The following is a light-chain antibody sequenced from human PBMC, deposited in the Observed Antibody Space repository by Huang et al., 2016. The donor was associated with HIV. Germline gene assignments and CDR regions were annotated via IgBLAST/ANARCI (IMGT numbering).Light chain of an antibody. V-gene: IGKV2-28*01. J-gene: IGKJ2*01. CDR1: QSLRHRNGLNY. Sequence: DVVMTQSPLSLPVPPGEPASISCRSSQSLRHRNGLNYLDWYLQKPGQSPQLLIHLGSSRASGVPDRFSGGGSGTDFSLNISRVEAEDAGIYYCMEALQTPYTCGQGTKLEIK. CDR2: LGS. CDR3: MEALQTPYT.